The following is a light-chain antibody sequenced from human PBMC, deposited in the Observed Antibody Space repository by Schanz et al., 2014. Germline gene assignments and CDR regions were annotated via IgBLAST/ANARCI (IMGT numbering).Light chain of an antibody. Sequence: EIVLTQSPATLSLSPGERATLSCRASQSVSSYLAWYQQKPGQAPRLLIYDASNRATGIPARFSGSGSGTEFTLTISSLQPDDLATYYCQQYNSYSRTFGQGTKVEIK. V-gene: IGKV3-11*01. CDR2: DAS. CDR3: QQYNSYSRT. CDR1: QSVSSY. J-gene: IGKJ1*01.